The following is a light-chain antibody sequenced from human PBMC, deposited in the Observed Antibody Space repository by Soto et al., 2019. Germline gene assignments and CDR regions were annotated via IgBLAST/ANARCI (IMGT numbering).Light chain of an antibody. J-gene: IGLJ2*01. CDR1: NSDVGGYNY. V-gene: IGLV2-14*01. CDR3: SSYTSSSTLV. CDR2: EVS. Sequence: QSVLTQPASVSGSPGQSITISCTGTNSDVGGYNYVSWYQHHPGKAPKLMIYEVSSRPSGVSNRFSGSKSGNTASLTISGLQAEDEAHYYCSSYTSSSTLVFGGGTKVTVL.